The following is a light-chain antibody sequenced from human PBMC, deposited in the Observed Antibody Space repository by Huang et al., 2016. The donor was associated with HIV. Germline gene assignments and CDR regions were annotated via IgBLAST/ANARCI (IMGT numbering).Light chain of an antibody. Sequence: AIQMTQSPSSLSASVGDRVTITCRASQGIRNDLGWYQQKPGKAPKHLIYAASSLQSGVPSRCSGSGSGTDFTLNISSLQPEDFATYYCLQDYNYPVTFGGGTKVEIK. CDR2: AAS. CDR1: QGIRND. CDR3: LQDYNYPVT. V-gene: IGKV1-6*01. J-gene: IGKJ4*01.